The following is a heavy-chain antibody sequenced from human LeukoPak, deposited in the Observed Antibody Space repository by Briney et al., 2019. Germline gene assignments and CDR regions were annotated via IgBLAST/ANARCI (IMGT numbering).Heavy chain of an antibody. CDR3: TTDTQCGGSCYLHWFDP. Sequence: GSLRFSCAASGFSFSSAWMGWVRQAPGKGLEWVGRIKSKTDGGTTDYAAPVKGRFTISRDDSKNTLYLQMNSLKTEDTAVYYCTTDTQCGGSCYLHWFDPWGQRTLVPVSS. D-gene: IGHD2-15*01. CDR2: IKSKTDGGTT. J-gene: IGHJ5*02. CDR1: GFSFSSAW. V-gene: IGHV3-15*01.